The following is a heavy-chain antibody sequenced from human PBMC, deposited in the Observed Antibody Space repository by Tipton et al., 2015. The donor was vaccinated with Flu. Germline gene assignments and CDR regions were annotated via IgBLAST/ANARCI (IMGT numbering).Heavy chain of an antibody. V-gene: IGHV4-59*05. CDR2: IYPSGTT. CDR1: GGSVNGYF. Sequence: TLSLTCTVSGGSVNGYFWSWIRQPPGKGLELIGSIYPSGTTYYNPSLKSRVTISVDTSKSQFSLKLRSVTAADTAVYYCARLSYYDVDLKNFYFDYWGQGALVTVSS. J-gene: IGHJ4*02. CDR3: ARLSYYDVDLKNFYFDY. D-gene: IGHD3-10*02.